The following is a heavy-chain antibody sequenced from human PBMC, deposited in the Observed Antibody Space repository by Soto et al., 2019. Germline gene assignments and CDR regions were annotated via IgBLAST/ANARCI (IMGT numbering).Heavy chain of an antibody. CDR2: ISSSGSTI. CDR1: GFTFSDYY. CDR3: ARDVVVVAATPGYLDY. J-gene: IGHJ4*02. Sequence: GGSLRLSCAASGFTFSDYYMSWIRQAPGKGLEWVSYISSSGSTIYYADSVKGRFTISRDNAKNSLYLQMNSLRAEDTAVYYCARDVVVVAATPGYLDYWGPGTLVTVSS. V-gene: IGHV3-11*01. D-gene: IGHD2-15*01.